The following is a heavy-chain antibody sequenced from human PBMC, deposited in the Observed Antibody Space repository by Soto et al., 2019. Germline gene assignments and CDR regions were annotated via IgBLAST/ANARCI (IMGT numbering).Heavy chain of an antibody. Sequence: QVQLQESGPGLVKPSGTLSLTCAASSGSLFPTNWWSWVRQSPGRGLQWIGDIYHSGSPKYNPSLKSRVSISIGKSKDRFFLNLTSVTAADTAVYYCARKPDVATAKVGGGYVFDVWGQGTMVTVSS. D-gene: IGHD3-16*01. CDR2: IYHSGSP. CDR1: SGSLFPTNW. V-gene: IGHV4-4*02. J-gene: IGHJ3*01. CDR3: ARKPDVATAKVGGGYVFDV.